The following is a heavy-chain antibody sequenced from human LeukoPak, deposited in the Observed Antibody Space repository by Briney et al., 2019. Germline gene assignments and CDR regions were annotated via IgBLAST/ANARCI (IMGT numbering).Heavy chain of an antibody. J-gene: IGHJ4*02. CDR3: ARVLGDY. CDR2: ISYDGSNK. D-gene: IGHD7-27*01. V-gene: IGHV3-30-3*01. Sequence: PGGSLRLSCAASGFTFSSYAMHWVRQAPGKGLEWVAVISYDGSNKYYADSVKGRFTISRDNSKNTLYLQMNSLRAEDTAVYYCARVLGDYWGQGTLATVSS. CDR1: GFTFSSYA.